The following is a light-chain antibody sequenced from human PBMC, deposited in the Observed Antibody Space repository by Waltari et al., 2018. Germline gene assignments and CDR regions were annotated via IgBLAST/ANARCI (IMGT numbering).Light chain of an antibody. V-gene: IGLV1-40*01. CDR3: QSYDRSLSGGYV. CDR1: SSTTGAGYD. J-gene: IGLJ1*01. CDR2: GNS. Sequence: QSVLTQPPSVSGAPGQRVTISCTGSSSTTGAGYDVHWYQQLPGSAPKLLIYGNSKRPSGVPERFSGSKSGTSASLAITGLQAEDEADYYCQSYDRSLSGGYVFGTGTRVIVL.